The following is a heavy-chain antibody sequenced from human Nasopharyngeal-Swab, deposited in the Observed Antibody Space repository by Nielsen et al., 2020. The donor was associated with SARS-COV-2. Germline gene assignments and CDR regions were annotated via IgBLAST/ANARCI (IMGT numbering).Heavy chain of an antibody. CDR3: AKDGEEQQLVRYFQH. CDR1: GFTFSNYA. V-gene: IGHV3-23*01. D-gene: IGHD6-13*01. J-gene: IGHJ1*01. CDR2: ISGSVRST. Sequence: GESLKISCAASGFTFSNYAMSWVRQAPGKGLEWVSSISGSVRSTYYADSVKGRFTISRDNSKNTLSLQMNSLRAEDTAVYYCAKDGEEQQLVRYFQHWGQGTLVTVSS.